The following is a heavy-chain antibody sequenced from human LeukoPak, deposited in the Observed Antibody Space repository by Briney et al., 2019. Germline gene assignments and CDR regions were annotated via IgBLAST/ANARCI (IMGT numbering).Heavy chain of an antibody. Sequence: ASVKVSCKASGYTFTSYGISWVRQAPGQGLEWMGWISAYNGNTNYAQKLQGRVTMTTDTSTSTAYMELRSLRSDDTAVYYCARLLTGGPDRWDNWFDPWGQGTLVTVSS. D-gene: IGHD3-9*01. CDR1: GYTFTSYG. CDR2: ISAYNGNT. J-gene: IGHJ5*02. V-gene: IGHV1-18*01. CDR3: ARLLTGGPDRWDNWFDP.